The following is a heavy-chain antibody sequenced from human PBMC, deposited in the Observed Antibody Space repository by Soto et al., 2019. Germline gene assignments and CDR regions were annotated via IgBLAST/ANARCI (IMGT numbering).Heavy chain of an antibody. J-gene: IGHJ4*02. D-gene: IGHD1-1*01. V-gene: IGHV3-11*06. CDR1: GFTFSDYY. Sequence: GALRLSFAASGFTFSDYYMSWVRQAPGRGLEWISYSSNSGTFARYATSVKGRFSISRDNANNSLYLEMNSLRVEDTAVYYCARSGDNFNVLDYWGQGTPVAVSS. CDR3: ARSGDNFNVLDY. CDR2: SSNSGTFA.